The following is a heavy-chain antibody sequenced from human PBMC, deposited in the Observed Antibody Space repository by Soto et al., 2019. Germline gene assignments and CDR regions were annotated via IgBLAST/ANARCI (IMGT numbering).Heavy chain of an antibody. J-gene: IGHJ6*03. CDR1: GFTFSSYA. Sequence: GESLKISCAASGFTFSSYAMSWVRQAPGKGLEWVSAISGSGGSTYYADSVKGRFTISRDNSKNTLYLQMNSLRAEDTAVYYCAKNPVVILNYMDVWGKGTTVTVSS. D-gene: IGHD3-22*01. V-gene: IGHV3-23*01. CDR2: ISGSGGST. CDR3: AKNPVVILNYMDV.